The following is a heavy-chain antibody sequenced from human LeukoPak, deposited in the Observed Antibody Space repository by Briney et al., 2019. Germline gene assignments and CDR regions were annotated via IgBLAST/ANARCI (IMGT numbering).Heavy chain of an antibody. J-gene: IGHJ4*02. Sequence: PSETPSLTCTVSGGSISSSSHYWGWIRQPPGKGLEWIGSISYSGSPYHNPSLKSRVTLSVDTSKNQFSVKLTSVTAADTAVYYCARLLYDSRGYYYFDYWGQGTLVTVSS. CDR3: ARLLYDSRGYYYFDY. V-gene: IGHV4-39*01. D-gene: IGHD3-22*01. CDR2: ISYSGSP. CDR1: GGSISSSSHY.